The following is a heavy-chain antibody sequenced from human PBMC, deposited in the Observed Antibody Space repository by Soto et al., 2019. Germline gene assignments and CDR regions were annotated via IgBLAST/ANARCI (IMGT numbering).Heavy chain of an antibody. CDR2: ISTYSGDT. CDR3: AIYHGPTTAENWFDP. CDR1: AYTFFTYD. D-gene: IGHD5-12*01. J-gene: IGHJ5*02. Sequence: QVHLVQSGGKVKTTAASVKVSCPASAYTFFTYDITWVRQAPGQGLEWMGWISTYSGDTKNAQKFHGRVTMSTNTSTTTAYLELRILRSDDTAVYYCAIYHGPTTAENWFDPWGQGTLVTVSP. V-gene: IGHV1-18*01.